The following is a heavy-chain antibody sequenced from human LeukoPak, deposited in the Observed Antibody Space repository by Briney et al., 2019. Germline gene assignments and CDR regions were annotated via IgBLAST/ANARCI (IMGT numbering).Heavy chain of an antibody. J-gene: IGHJ4*02. CDR2: MNPKSGNT. CDR1: GYSFSTYD. CDR3: ARVVAASNFDY. V-gene: IGHV1-8*01. D-gene: IGHD2-15*01. Sequence: ASVRVSCKASGYSFSTYDINWVRQAPGQGLEWMGWMNPKSGNTGYAQKFQGRVTMTRNTSISTAYMELSSLRSEDTAVYYCARVVAASNFDYWGQGTLVTVSS.